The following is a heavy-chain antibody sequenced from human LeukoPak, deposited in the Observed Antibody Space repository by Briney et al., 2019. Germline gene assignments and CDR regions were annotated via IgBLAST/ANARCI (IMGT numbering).Heavy chain of an antibody. Sequence: PSETLSLTCAVYGGSFSGYYWSWIRQPPGKGLEWIGETNHSGSTNYNPSLKSRVTISVDTSKNQFSLKLSSVTAADTAVYYCARGHHPNCSSTSCYNRWFDPWGQGTLVTVSS. CDR3: ARGHHPNCSSTSCYNRWFDP. V-gene: IGHV4-34*01. D-gene: IGHD2-2*02. CDR1: GGSFSGYY. J-gene: IGHJ5*02. CDR2: TNHSGST.